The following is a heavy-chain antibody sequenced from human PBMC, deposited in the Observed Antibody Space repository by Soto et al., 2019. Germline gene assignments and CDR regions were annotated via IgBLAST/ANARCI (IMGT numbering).Heavy chain of an antibody. J-gene: IGHJ3*02. D-gene: IGHD5-18*01. V-gene: IGHV3-11*06. CDR3: ARDAGTAMVRSRAFDI. CDR1: GFTFSDYY. Sequence: GGSLRLSCAASGFTFSDYYMSWIRQAPGKGLEWVSYISSSSSYTNYADSVKGRFTISRDNAKNSPYLQMNSLRAEDTAVYYCARDAGTAMVRSRAFDIWGQGTMVTVSS. CDR2: ISSSSSYT.